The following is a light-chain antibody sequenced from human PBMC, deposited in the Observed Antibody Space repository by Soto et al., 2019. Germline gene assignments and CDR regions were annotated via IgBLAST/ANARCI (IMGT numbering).Light chain of an antibody. V-gene: IGKV4-1*01. CDR2: SAS. CDR1: QTLLFGSNSKNY. CDR3: QQYYTAPRWT. Sequence: EIVMTQSPDSLAVSLGERATIKCKSSQTLLFGSNSKNYLAWYQQKPGPPPKLLIYSASTRESGVPDRFSGSGSGTDVTLTISSLQAADVAVYYCQQYYTAPRWTFGQGTKVEI. J-gene: IGKJ1*01.